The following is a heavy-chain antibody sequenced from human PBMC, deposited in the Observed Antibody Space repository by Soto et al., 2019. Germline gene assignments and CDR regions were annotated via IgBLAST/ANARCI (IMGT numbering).Heavy chain of an antibody. CDR2: ISGSGGST. D-gene: IGHD4-4*01. J-gene: IGHJ4*02. Sequence: GGSLRLSCAASGFTFSSYAMSWVRQAPGKGLEWVSAISGSGGSTYYADSVKGRFTISRDNSKNTLYLQMNSLRAEDTAVYYCAKAENPDLDYSNYVDYWGQGTLVTVSS. CDR1: GFTFSSYA. CDR3: AKAENPDLDYSNYVDY. V-gene: IGHV3-23*01.